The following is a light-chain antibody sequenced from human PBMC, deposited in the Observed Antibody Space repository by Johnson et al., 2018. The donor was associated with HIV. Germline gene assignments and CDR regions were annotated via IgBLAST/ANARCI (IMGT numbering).Light chain of an antibody. CDR3: GTWDTSLSPGGV. V-gene: IGLV1-51*02. CDR1: SSNIGNNY. CDR2: DND. Sequence: QSVLTQPPSMSAAPGQKVTISCSASSSNIGNNYVSWYQQLPGTAPKLLIYDNDRRPSGVPDRFSGAKSAASATLDITGLQTGDEAEYYCGTWDTSLSPGGVFGSGTKVTVL. J-gene: IGLJ1*01.